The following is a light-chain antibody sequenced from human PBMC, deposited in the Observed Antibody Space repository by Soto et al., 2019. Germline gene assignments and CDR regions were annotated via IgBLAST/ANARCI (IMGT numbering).Light chain of an antibody. V-gene: IGKV1-39*01. J-gene: IGKJ1*01. Sequence: DIQMTQSPSSLSASVGDRVTITCRASQSISKYLSWYHQKPGKAPKLLFYSASSLQSGVPPRFGGSGSGTNFTLTISSLQPEDFATYYCLQTYITPWTFGQGTNVEIK. CDR1: QSISKY. CDR2: SAS. CDR3: LQTYITPWT.